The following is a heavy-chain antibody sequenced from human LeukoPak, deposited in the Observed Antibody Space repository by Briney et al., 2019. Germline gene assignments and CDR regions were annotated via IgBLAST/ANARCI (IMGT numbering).Heavy chain of an antibody. D-gene: IGHD5-18*01. J-gene: IGHJ4*02. CDR1: GGSISSDDYH. CDR2: IYYSGST. V-gene: IGHV4-30-4*01. Sequence: SETLSLTCTVSGGSISSDDYHWSWIRQPPGKGLEWIGYIYYSGSTYYNPSLKSRVTISVDTSKNQFSLKLSSVSAADTAIYYCARTDTAVVFLDYWGQGTLVTVSS. CDR3: ARTDTAVVFLDY.